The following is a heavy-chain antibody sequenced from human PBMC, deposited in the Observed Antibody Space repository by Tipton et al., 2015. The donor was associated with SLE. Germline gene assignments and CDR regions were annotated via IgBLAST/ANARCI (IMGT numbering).Heavy chain of an antibody. V-gene: IGHV3-30*04. CDR3: ARVDDGYCSGGSCDGEFDY. D-gene: IGHD2-15*01. CDR1: GFTFSSYT. CDR2: ISYDGSNK. J-gene: IGHJ4*02. Sequence: RSLRLSCAASGFTFSSYTMHWVRQAPGKGLEWVAVISYDGSNKYYADSVKGRFTISRDNSKNTLYLQMNSLRAEDTAVYYCARVDDGYCSGGSCDGEFDYWGQGTLVTVSS.